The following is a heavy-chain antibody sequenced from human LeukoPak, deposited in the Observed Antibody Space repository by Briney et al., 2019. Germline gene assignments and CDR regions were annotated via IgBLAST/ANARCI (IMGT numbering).Heavy chain of an antibody. V-gene: IGHV3-21*01. Sequence: GGSLRLSCAASGFTFSSSTMNWVRQAPGKGLEWVSSISSSSSYIYYADSMKGRFTISRDNAKNSLYLQMNSLRAEDTAVYYCARQTVTHSPFDYWGQGILVTVSS. CDR3: ARQTVTHSPFDY. D-gene: IGHD4-17*01. J-gene: IGHJ4*02. CDR2: ISSSSSYI. CDR1: GFTFSSST.